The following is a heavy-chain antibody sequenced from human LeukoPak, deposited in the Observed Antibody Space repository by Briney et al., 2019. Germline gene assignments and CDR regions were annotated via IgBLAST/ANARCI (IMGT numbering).Heavy chain of an antibody. D-gene: IGHD1-26*01. Sequence: GASVKVSCKASGYTFTGYYIHWVRQAPGQGLEWVGWMNPNTGTTKYGQTLQGRVTMTRDASISTAYMELSRLRSDDTAVYYCARRIVTPTTKWFDAWGQGTLVTVSS. J-gene: IGHJ5*02. CDR3: ARRIVTPTTKWFDA. CDR1: GYTFTGYY. CDR2: MNPNTGTT. V-gene: IGHV1-2*02.